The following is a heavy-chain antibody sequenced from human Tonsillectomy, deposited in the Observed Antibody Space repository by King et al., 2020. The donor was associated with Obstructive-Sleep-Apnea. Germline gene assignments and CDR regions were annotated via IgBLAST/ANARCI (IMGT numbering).Heavy chain of an antibody. CDR1: GFTVSSNY. V-gene: IGHV3-66*01. CDR3: ARNYPNREWELRHWYFDL. J-gene: IGHJ2*01. D-gene: IGHD1-26*01. CDR2: IYSGGIT. Sequence: VQLVESGGGLVQPGGSLRLSCAASGFTVSSNYMSWVRQAPGKGLEWVSVIYSGGITYYADSVKGRFTISRDNSKNTLYLQMNSLRAEETAVYYCARNYPNREWELRHWYFDLWGRGTLVTVSS.